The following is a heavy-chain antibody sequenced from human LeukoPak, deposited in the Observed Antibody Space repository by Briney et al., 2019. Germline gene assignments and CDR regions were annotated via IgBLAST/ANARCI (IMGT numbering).Heavy chain of an antibody. CDR3: ARLDRITFGGVIVAYYYYYMDV. CDR2: INHSGST. V-gene: IGHV4-34*01. D-gene: IGHD3-16*02. Sequence: SETLSLTCAVYGGSFSGYYWSWIRQPPGKGLEWIGEINHSGSTNYNPSLKSRVTISVDTSKNQFSLKLSSVTAADTAVYYCARLDRITFGGVIVAYYYYYMDVWGKGTTVTVSS. J-gene: IGHJ6*03. CDR1: GGSFSGYY.